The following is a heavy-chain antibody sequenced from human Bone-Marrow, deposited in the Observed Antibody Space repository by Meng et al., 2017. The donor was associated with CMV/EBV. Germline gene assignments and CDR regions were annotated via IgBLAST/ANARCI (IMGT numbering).Heavy chain of an antibody. CDR3: ARDLRDIVVVPAARGGMDV. CDR2: IIPIFGTA. Sequence: SVKVSCKASGGTFSSYAISWVRQAPGQGLEWMGGIIPIFGTANYAQKFQGRVTITTDESTSTAYMELSSLRSEDTAVYYCARDLRDIVVVPAARGGMDVWAQGTTVTFSS. J-gene: IGHJ6*02. D-gene: IGHD2-2*01. CDR1: GGTFSSYA. V-gene: IGHV1-69*05.